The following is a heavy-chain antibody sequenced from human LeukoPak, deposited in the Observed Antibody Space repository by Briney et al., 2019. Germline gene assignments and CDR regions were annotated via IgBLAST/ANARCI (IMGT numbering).Heavy chain of an antibody. D-gene: IGHD6-25*01. CDR3: ARRNPAVFWFDP. CDR2: INHSGST. J-gene: IGHJ5*02. V-gene: IGHV4-34*01. Sequence: SETLSLTCAVYGGSFSGYYWSWIRQPPGKGLEWIGEINHSGSTNYNPSLKSRVTISVDTSKNQFSLKLSSVTAADTAVYYCARRNPAVFWFDPWGQGTLVTVSS. CDR1: GGSFSGYY.